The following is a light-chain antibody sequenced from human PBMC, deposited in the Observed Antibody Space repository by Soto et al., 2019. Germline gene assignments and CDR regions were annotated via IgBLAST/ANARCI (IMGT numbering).Light chain of an antibody. CDR2: GAT. Sequence: ELVLTQSPATLSVSPGERATLSCRPSQSVSSNLAWYQQKPGQAPRLLIYGATTRATGVPARFSGSGSGTTFTLTISSLQSADFAVYFCQQFRTFGQGAKVEIK. CDR3: QQFRT. J-gene: IGKJ1*01. V-gene: IGKV3-15*01. CDR1: QSVSSN.